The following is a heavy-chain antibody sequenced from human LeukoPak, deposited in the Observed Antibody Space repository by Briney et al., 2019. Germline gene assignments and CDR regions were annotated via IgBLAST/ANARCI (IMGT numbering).Heavy chain of an antibody. CDR2: IYPGGSNG. D-gene: IGHD5-18*01. Sequence: GASLKISCQCSGFDFTAYGIAWVRQMPGKGLEWMGNIYPGGSNGRCSPSFQGQVTMSADKSITTVYLQWSSLKASDTAMYYCARHFHSAWFGFWGQGSLVTVSS. CDR1: GFDFTAYG. J-gene: IGHJ4*02. V-gene: IGHV5-51*01. CDR3: ARHFHSAWFGF.